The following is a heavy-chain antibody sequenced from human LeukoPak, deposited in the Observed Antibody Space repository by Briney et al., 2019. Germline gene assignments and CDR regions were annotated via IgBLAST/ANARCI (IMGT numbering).Heavy chain of an antibody. CDR1: GFTFSNAW. D-gene: IGHD3-22*01. CDR2: IKSKVDGGTT. V-gene: IGHV3-15*01. Sequence: PRGSLRLSCAGSGFTFSNAWMNWVRQAPGKGLEWVGRIKSKVDGGTTDYAAPVKGRFTISRDDPKNTVYLQMNSLKTEDTAVYYCSTGGYYEDYWGQGTLVTVSS. CDR3: STGGYYEDY. J-gene: IGHJ4*02.